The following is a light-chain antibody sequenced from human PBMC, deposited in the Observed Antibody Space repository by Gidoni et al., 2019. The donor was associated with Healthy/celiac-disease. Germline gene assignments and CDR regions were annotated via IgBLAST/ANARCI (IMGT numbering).Light chain of an antibody. V-gene: IGKV4-1*01. CDR2: WAS. J-gene: IGKJ1*01. CDR1: HSVLYSSNNKNY. CDR3: QQYYSTPQT. Sequence: IVMSQSPDSLGVSLAERATINCKYSHSVLYSSNNKNYVAWYQQKPGQPPKLLIYWASTRESGVPDRFSGSGSGTDFTLTISSLQAEDVAVYYCQQYYSTPQTFGQGTKVEIK.